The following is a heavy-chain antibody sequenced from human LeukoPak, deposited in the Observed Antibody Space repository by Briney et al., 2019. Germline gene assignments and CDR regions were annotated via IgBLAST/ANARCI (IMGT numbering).Heavy chain of an antibody. V-gene: IGHV2-5*01. J-gene: IGHJ5*02. D-gene: IGHD2-8*01. CDR3: AHSIPPCTNGECYNYWFDP. Sequence: SGPTLVKPTQTLTLTCTFSGFSLSTSGVGVGWIRQPPGKALEWLALIYWNDDKRYSPSLKSRLTITKDTSKNQVVLTMTNMDPVDTATYYCAHSIPPCTNGECYNYWFDPWGQGTLVTVSS. CDR2: IYWNDDK. CDR1: GFSLSTSGVG.